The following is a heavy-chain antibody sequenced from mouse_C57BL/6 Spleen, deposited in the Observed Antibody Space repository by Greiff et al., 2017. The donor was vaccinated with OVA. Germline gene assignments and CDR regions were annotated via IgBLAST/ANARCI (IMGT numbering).Heavy chain of an antibody. CDR3: ARYDYDGCAY. D-gene: IGHD2-4*01. J-gene: IGHJ3*01. CDR1: GYTFTSYW. Sequence: QVQLKQPGAELVKPGASVKLSCKASGYTFTSYWMHWVKQRPGQGLEWIGMIHPNSGSTNYNEKFKSKATLTVDKSSSTAYMQLSSLTSEDSAVYYCARYDYDGCAYWGQGTLVTVSA. V-gene: IGHV1-64*01. CDR2: IHPNSGST.